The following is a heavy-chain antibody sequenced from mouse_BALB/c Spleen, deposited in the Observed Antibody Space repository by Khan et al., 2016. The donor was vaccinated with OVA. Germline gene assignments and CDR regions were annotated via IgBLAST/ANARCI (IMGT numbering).Heavy chain of an antibody. CDR3: ARLAYYYNSEGFAY. CDR2: ISSGGHYT. V-gene: IGHV5-6*01. D-gene: IGHD1-1*01. J-gene: IGHJ3*01. CDR1: GFTFSTYG. Sequence: EVNVVESGGDLVKPGGSLELSCAASGFTFSTYGMSWVRQTPDMRLEWVATISSGGHYTYYPDSVKGRFTISRDNAKNTLYLPMSSLKSEDTAIYYCARLAYYYNSEGFAYWGQGTLVTVSA.